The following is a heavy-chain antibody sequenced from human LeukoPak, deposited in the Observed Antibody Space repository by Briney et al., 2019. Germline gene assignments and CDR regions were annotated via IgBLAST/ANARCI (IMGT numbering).Heavy chain of an antibody. CDR3: AREGAYSSSWYVSLATVPHHFFDY. CDR1: GGSFSGYY. CDR2: INHSGST. J-gene: IGHJ4*02. V-gene: IGHV4-34*01. D-gene: IGHD6-13*01. Sequence: SETLSLTCAVYGGSFSGYYWGWIRQPPGKELEWIGEINHSGSTNYNPSLKSRVTISVDTSKNQFSLKLSSVTAADTAVYYCAREGAYSSSWYVSLATVPHHFFDYWGQGTLVTVSS.